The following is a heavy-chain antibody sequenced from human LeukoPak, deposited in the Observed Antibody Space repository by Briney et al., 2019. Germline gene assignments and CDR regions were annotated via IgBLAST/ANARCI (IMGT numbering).Heavy chain of an antibody. CDR2: INGDESVT. J-gene: IGHJ3*02. Sequence: PGGSLRLSCAASGFTFSSYSMNWVRQAPGKGLVWVSRINGDESVTNYADFVKGRFTISRDNAKNTLDLQMNSLGAEDTAVYYCARGGHSAYSAFEIWGRGTTVTVSS. CDR1: GFTFSSYS. CDR3: ARGGHSAYSAFEI. V-gene: IGHV3-74*01. D-gene: IGHD3-22*01.